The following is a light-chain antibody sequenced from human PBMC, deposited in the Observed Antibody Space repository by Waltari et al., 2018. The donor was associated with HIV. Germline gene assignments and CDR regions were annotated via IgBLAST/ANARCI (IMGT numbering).Light chain of an antibody. V-gene: IGLV1-44*01. CDR1: RSNIRTKT. CDR2: NNN. Sequence: SVLTQPPSASGTPGQRVTIPCSGCRSNIRTKTVSWYQQVPGTAPKLPLYNNNQRPSGVPDRFSGSKSGTSASLAISGLQSEDEADYYCAACDDSLNGYVFGTGTKVTVL. J-gene: IGLJ1*01. CDR3: AACDDSLNGYV.